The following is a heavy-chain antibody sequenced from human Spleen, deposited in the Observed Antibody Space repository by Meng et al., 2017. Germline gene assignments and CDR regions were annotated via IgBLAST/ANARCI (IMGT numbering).Heavy chain of an antibody. CDR2: IYHSGST. Sequence: QVPLEWSGPGLVKPSGTLSLPCDVSGGSISSNSWWSWVRQPPGKGLEWIGEIYHSGSTNYNPSLKSRVTMSVDKSKNQFSLKLSSVTAADTAVYYCASQVFSGLNWFGPWGQGTLVTVSS. V-gene: IGHV4-4*02. D-gene: IGHD3-10*01. CDR1: GGSISSNSW. J-gene: IGHJ5*02. CDR3: ASQVFSGLNWFGP.